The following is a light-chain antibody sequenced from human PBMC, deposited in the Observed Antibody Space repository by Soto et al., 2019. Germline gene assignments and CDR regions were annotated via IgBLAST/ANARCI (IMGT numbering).Light chain of an antibody. V-gene: IGKV3-15*01. Sequence: EIAMTQSPATLSVSPGERATLSCRASQSVSSSLAWYQQKPVQAPRLLIYGASTRATGIPARFSGSGSRTEFALTISSLQSEDFAVYYCQQYNNWWTFGQGTKVEVK. J-gene: IGKJ1*01. CDR2: GAS. CDR1: QSVSSS. CDR3: QQYNNWWT.